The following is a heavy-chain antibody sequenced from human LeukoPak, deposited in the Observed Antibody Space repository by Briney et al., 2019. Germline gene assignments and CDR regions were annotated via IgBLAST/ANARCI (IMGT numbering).Heavy chain of an antibody. V-gene: IGHV3-11*01. CDR1: GFTFSDYY. D-gene: IGHD1-1*01. J-gene: IGHJ4*02. Sequence: GGSLRLSCAASGFTFSDYYMSWIRQAPGKGLEWVSYISSSGSTIYYADSVKGRFTISRDNSKNSLYLQMNSLRTEDTAMYYCARDIGYNWSEYYFDYWGQGTLVTVSS. CDR3: ARDIGYNWSEYYFDY. CDR2: ISSSGSTI.